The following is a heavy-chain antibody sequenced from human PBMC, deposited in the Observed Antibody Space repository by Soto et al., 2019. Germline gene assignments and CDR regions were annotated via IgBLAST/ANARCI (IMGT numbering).Heavy chain of an antibody. CDR3: ARPRTYDFWTYFDY. CDR1: GFTFDDYA. V-gene: IGHV3-9*01. J-gene: IGHJ4*02. CDR2: ISWNSGSI. Sequence: EVQLVESGGGLVQPGRSLRLSCAASGFTFDDYAMHWVRHAPGKGLEWVSGISWNSGSIGYADSVKGRFTISRDNAKNSLYLQMNSLRAEDTALYYCARPRTYDFWTYFDYWGQGTLVTVSS. D-gene: IGHD3-3*01.